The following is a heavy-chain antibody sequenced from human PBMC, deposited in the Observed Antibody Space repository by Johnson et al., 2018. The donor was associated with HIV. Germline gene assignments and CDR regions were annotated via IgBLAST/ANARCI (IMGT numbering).Heavy chain of an antibody. D-gene: IGHD6-13*01. J-gene: IGHJ3*02. CDR2: ISYDGSNK. V-gene: IGHV3-30-3*01. CDR1: GFTFSSYA. CDR3: ASITTIAAAGRGAFDI. Sequence: QVQLVESGGGVVQPGRSLRLSCAASGFTFSSYAMHWVRQAPGKGLAWVAVISYDGSNKYSADSVQGRFTISRDNAKNSLYLQMNSLRAEDTAVYYCASITTIAAAGRGAFDIWGQGTMVTVSS.